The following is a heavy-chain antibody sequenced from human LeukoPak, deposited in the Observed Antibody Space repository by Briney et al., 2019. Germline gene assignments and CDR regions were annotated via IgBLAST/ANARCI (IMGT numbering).Heavy chain of an antibody. CDR1: GFTFSRYS. J-gene: IGHJ6*02. CDR2: ISSNGGST. D-gene: IGHD1-26*01. V-gene: IGHV3-64*01. Sequence: GGSLRLSCAASGFTFSRYSMHWVRQAPGKGLEYVSAISSNGGSTYYANSVKGRFTISRDNSKNTLYLQMGSLRAEDMAVYYCARDPGASSSYYYNAMDVWGQGTTVTVSS. CDR3: ARDPGASSSYYYNAMDV.